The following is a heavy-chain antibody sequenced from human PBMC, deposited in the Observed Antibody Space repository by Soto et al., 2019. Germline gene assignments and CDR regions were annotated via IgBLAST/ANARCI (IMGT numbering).Heavy chain of an antibody. Sequence: GGSLRLSGAASGFTFSSYSMNWVRQAPGKGLEWVSSISSSSSYIYYADSVKGRFTISRDNAKNSLYLQMNSLRAEDTAVFYCARDWKGSHYYYGIDVWGQGTTVTV. CDR3: ARDWKGSHYYYGIDV. CDR1: GFTFSSYS. CDR2: ISSSSSYI. D-gene: IGHD1-1*01. V-gene: IGHV3-21*01. J-gene: IGHJ6*02.